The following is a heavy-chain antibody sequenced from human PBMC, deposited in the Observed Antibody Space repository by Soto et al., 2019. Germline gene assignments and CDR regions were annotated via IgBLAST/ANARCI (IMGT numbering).Heavy chain of an antibody. J-gene: IGHJ6*02. V-gene: IGHV1-69*12. CDR1: GGTFSSYA. D-gene: IGHD3-10*01. CDR3: ALHYGSGSNYYYYGMDV. CDR2: IIPIFGTA. Sequence: QVQLVQSGAEVKKPGSSVKVSCKASGGTFSSYAISWVRQAPGLGLEWMGGIIPIFGTADYAQKFQGRVTITADESTSTAYMELSSLRSEDTAVYYCALHYGSGSNYYYYGMDVWGQGTTVTVSS.